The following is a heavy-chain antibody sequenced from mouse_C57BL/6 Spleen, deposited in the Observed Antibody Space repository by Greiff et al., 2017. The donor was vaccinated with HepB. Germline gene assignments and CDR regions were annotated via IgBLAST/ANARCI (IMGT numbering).Heavy chain of an antibody. Sequence: EVQWVESGGGLVQPGGSMKLSCAASGFTFSDAWMDWVRQSPEKGLEWVAEIRNKANNHATYYAESVKGRITISRDDSKSSVYLQMNSLRAEDTGIYYCTRRDYGSSYAVDYWGQGTTLTVSS. V-gene: IGHV6-6*01. D-gene: IGHD1-1*01. CDR1: GFTFSDAW. CDR3: TRRDYGSSYAVDY. CDR2: IRNKANNHAT. J-gene: IGHJ2*01.